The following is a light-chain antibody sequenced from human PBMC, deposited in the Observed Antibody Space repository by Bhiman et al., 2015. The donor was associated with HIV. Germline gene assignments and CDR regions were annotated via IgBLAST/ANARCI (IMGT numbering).Light chain of an antibody. J-gene: IGLJ2*01. CDR2: MNN. CDR3: QSYDNILSGGL. CDR1: AFNIERHQ. Sequence: QSVLTQPPAMSAAPGQSVTISCSGSAFNIERHQVTWLRHLPGTAPTSVIIMNNQRPSGVPDRFSGSRSGTSASLAITGLQAEDEADYYCQSYDNILSGGLFGGATKLTVL. V-gene: IGLV1-44*01.